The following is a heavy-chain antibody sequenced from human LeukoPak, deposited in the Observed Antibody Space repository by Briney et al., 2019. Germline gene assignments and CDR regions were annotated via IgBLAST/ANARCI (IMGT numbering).Heavy chain of an antibody. J-gene: IGHJ4*02. V-gene: IGHV3-20*04. CDR1: GSTFDDYG. CDR2: INWNGGST. Sequence: GGSLRLSCAASGSTFDDYGMSWVRQAPGKGLEWVSGINWNGGSTGYADSVKGRFTISRDNAKNSLYLQMNSLRAEDTALYYCARDYSGYAPDYWGQGTLVTVSS. CDR3: ARDYSGYAPDY. D-gene: IGHD3-22*01.